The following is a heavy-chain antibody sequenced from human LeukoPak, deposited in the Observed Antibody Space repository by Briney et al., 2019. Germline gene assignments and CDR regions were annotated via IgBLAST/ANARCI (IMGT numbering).Heavy chain of an antibody. J-gene: IGHJ4*02. Sequence: GGSLRLSCAASGFTFSNAWMSWVRQAPGKGLEWVGRIKSKTDGGTTDYAAPVRGRFTISRDDSKNTLYLQMNSLKTEDTAVYYCTTDLEPTKPRVENFDYWGQRTLVTVSS. V-gene: IGHV3-15*01. CDR1: GFTFSNAW. CDR3: TTDLEPTKPRVENFDY. D-gene: IGHD1-1*01. CDR2: IKSKTDGGTT.